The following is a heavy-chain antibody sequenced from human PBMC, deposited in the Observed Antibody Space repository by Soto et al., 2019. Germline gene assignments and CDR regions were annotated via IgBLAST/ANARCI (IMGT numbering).Heavy chain of an antibody. Sequence: LRLSCAASGFTFSSYGMHCVRQAPVKGLEWVAVIWYDGSNKYYADSVKGRFTISRDNSKNTLYLQMNSLRAEDTAVYYCARDPSSGWYDGPPVDYWGQGTLVTVSS. J-gene: IGHJ4*02. V-gene: IGHV3-33*01. CDR1: GFTFSSYG. CDR2: IWYDGSNK. CDR3: ARDPSSGWYDGPPVDY. D-gene: IGHD6-19*01.